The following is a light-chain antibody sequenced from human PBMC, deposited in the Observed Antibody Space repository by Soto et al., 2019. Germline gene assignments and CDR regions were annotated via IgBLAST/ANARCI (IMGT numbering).Light chain of an antibody. CDR3: AAWDDSLNGLV. Sequence: QSVLTQSPSASGTPGQRVTISCSGSSSNIGSNTVNWYQQLPGTAPKLLIYSNNQRPSGVPDRFSGSKSGTSASLAISGLQSEDEADYNCAAWDDSLNGLVFGGGTKLTVL. V-gene: IGLV1-44*01. CDR1: SSNIGSNT. J-gene: IGLJ2*01. CDR2: SNN.